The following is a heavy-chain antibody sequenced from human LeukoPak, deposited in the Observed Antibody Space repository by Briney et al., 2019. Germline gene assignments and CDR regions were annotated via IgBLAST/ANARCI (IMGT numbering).Heavy chain of an antibody. CDR3: ARGGAGATVDDLFDI. J-gene: IGHJ3*02. CDR1: GFAFSTYG. CDR2: IWYDGSIK. D-gene: IGHD1-1*01. Sequence: GGSLRLSCVASGFAFSTYGMHWVRQAPGKGLEWVAVIWYDGSIKYYADSVRGRFTISRDNAKNSLFLQMNSLRAEDTAVYYCARGGAGATVDDLFDIWGQGTMVTVSS. V-gene: IGHV3-33*01.